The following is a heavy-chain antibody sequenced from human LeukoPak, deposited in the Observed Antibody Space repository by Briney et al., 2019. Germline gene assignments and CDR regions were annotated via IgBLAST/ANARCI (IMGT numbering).Heavy chain of an antibody. V-gene: IGHV1-2*04. CDR2: INPNSGGT. D-gene: IGHD3-10*01. J-gene: IGHJ3*02. CDR1: GYTFTGYY. CDR3: ARDLRGAFDI. Sequence: ASVKVSCKASGYTFTGYYMHWVREAPGQGLEWMGWINPNSGGTDYAQKFQGWVTMTRYTSISPAYMELSRLRSDDTAVYYCARDLRGAFDIWGQRTMVTGSS.